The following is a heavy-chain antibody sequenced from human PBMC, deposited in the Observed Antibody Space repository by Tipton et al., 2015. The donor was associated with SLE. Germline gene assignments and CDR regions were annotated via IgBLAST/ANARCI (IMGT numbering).Heavy chain of an antibody. Sequence: LRLSCAVYGESFSGYYWSWIRQPPGKGLEWIGEINHSGSTNYNPSLKSRVTISVDTSKNQFSLKLSSVTAADTAVYYCAAGPDAFDIWGRGTMVTVSS. J-gene: IGHJ3*02. CDR1: GESFSGYY. CDR2: INHSGST. V-gene: IGHV4-34*01. CDR3: AAGPDAFDI.